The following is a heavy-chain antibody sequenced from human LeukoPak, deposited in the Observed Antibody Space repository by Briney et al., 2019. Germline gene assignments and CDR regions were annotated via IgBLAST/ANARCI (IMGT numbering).Heavy chain of an antibody. CDR3: AKRYTSDWYLFDY. J-gene: IGHJ4*02. V-gene: IGHV3-23*01. CDR1: GFTFSSYS. D-gene: IGHD6-19*01. Sequence: GGSLRLSRAASGFTFSSYSMSWVRQAPGKGLEWVSASGTGGTTYYADSVKGRFTVSRDNSKNTLYLQMNSLRAEDTAVYFCAKRYTSDWYLFDYWGQGTLVTVSS. CDR2: SGTGGTT.